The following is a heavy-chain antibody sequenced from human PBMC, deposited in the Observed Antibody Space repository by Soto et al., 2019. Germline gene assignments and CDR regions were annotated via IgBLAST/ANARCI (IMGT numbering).Heavy chain of an antibody. D-gene: IGHD3-3*01. Sequence: PSEPLSATVTVSSGSINSGGYYSTWIRQPRGKGLEWIGYIYYSGTTYYNPSLKSRVSLSLDTSKNHFSLRLTSVTAADTAVYYCARGVDFEGFSPYGMDVWGQGTTVTVS. CDR3: ARGVDFEGFSPYGMDV. J-gene: IGHJ6*02. CDR2: IYYSGTT. CDR1: SGSINSGGYY. V-gene: IGHV4-30-4*01.